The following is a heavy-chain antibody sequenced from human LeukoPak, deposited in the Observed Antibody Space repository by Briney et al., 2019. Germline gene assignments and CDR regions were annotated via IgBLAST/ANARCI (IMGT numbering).Heavy chain of an antibody. J-gene: IGHJ4*02. CDR2: IWYDGSNK. V-gene: IGHV3-33*08. D-gene: IGHD6-13*01. Sequence: GGSLRLSCVASGFSFTNYDIHWVRQAPGKGLEWVAVIWYDGSNKYYADSVKGRFTISRDNSKNTLYLQMNSLRAEDTAVYYCARDRRAAAGTTPDYWGQGTLVTVSS. CDR3: ARDRRAAAGTTPDY. CDR1: GFSFTNYD.